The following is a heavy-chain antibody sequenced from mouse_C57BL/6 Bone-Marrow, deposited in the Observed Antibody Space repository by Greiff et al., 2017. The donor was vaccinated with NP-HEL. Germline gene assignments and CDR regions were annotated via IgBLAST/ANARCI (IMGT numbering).Heavy chain of an antibody. CDR1: GFNFKNTY. CDR3: ALYRGYFDV. J-gene: IGHJ1*03. CDR2: IDPANGNT. V-gene: IGHV14-3*01. Sequence: VQLQQSVAELVRPGASVKLSCTASGFNFKNTYMHWVKQRPEQGLEWIGRIDPANGNTKYAPKFQGKATITADTSSNTAYLQLSSLTSEDTAIYYCALYRGYFDVWGTGTTVTVSS. D-gene: IGHD2-1*01.